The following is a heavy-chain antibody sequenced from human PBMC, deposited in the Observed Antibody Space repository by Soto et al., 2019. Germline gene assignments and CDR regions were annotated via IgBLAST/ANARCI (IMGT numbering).Heavy chain of an antibody. V-gene: IGHV6-1*01. CDR3: ARYTYYYDSSGYLDY. CDR1: GDSVSSNSAA. J-gene: IGHJ4*02. CDR2: TYYRSKSYN. Sequence: SQTLSLTCAISGDSVSSNSAAWNWIRQSPSSGLEWRGRTYYRSKSYNDYAVSVKSRITINPDTSKNQFSLQLNSVTPEDTAVYYCARYTYYYDSSGYLDYWGQGTLVTVSS. D-gene: IGHD3-22*01.